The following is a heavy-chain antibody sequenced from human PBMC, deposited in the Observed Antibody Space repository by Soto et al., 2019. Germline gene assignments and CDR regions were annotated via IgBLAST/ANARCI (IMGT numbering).Heavy chain of an antibody. J-gene: IGHJ4*02. CDR3: ARAVAVPADFDY. V-gene: IGHV1-3*05. Sequence: QVQLVQSGAEEKKPGASVKVSCKASGYTFTGYAMHWVRKAPGQRLEWMGWINAGNGNTKYSQKFQGRVTITRDTYASTAYMELSSLRSEDTAVYYCARAVAVPADFDYWGQGTLVTVSS. CDR2: INAGNGNT. CDR1: GYTFTGYA. D-gene: IGHD6-19*01.